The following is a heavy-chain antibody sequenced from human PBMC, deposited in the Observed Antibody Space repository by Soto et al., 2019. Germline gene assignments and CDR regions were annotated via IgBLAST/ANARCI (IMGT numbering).Heavy chain of an antibody. D-gene: IGHD5-18*01. J-gene: IGHJ5*02. CDR2: INPNSGGT. CDR1: GYTFTGYY. V-gene: IGHV1-2*04. CDR3: ARDHDPGWHPRSYGPGFDP. Sequence: ASVKVSCKASGYTFTGYYMHWVRQAPGQGLELMGWINPNSGGTNYAQKLQGWVTMTRDTSISTAYMELSRLRSDDTAVYYCARDHDPGWHPRSYGPGFDPWGQGTLVTVYS.